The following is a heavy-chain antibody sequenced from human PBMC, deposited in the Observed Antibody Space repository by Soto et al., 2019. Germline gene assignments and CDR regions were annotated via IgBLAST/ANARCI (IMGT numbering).Heavy chain of an antibody. V-gene: IGHV3-23*01. CDR3: AIFIVDALATGWGSPMDV. CDR1: GFTFSSHV. CDR2: INNNGGGS. Sequence: EVQLLESGGGLVQPGGSLRLSCAASGFTFSSHVMTWGRQPPGKGLEWVSTINNNGGGSYSDSVKGRFTISRDNYGSTLYLQMNSLRAEDTAIYHCAIFIVDALATGWGSPMDVWAQGTTVTVSS. J-gene: IGHJ6*02. D-gene: IGHD3-16*01.